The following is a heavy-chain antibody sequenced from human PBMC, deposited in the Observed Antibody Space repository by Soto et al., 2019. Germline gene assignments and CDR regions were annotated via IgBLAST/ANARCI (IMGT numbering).Heavy chain of an antibody. CDR2: IYYSG. V-gene: IGHV4-59*01. J-gene: IGHJ4*01. CDR3: ARIHYRGVGPIVTFPHYYIDF. CDR1: GGSISSYY. Sequence: PSETLSLTCTVSGGSISSYYWSWIRQPPGKGLEWIGYIYYSGSLKTRLTISKDTSKNQVVLTMTNMDPVDTATYYCARIHYRGVGPIVTFPHYYIDFWGQGSLVTVSS. D-gene: IGHD2-21*01.